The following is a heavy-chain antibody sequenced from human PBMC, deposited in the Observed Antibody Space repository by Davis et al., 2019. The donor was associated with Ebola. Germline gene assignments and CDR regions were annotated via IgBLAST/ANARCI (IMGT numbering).Heavy chain of an antibody. CDR1: GYTFTSYY. Sequence: ASVQVSCKASGYTFTSYYMHWVRQAPGQGLEWMGIINPSGGSTSYAQKFQGRVTMTRDTSTSTVYMELSSLRSEDTAVYYCARDADCSSTSCPSYYYYGMDVWGKGTTVTVSS. CDR3: ARDADCSSTSCPSYYYYGMDV. CDR2: INPSGGST. D-gene: IGHD2-2*01. V-gene: IGHV1-46*01. J-gene: IGHJ6*04.